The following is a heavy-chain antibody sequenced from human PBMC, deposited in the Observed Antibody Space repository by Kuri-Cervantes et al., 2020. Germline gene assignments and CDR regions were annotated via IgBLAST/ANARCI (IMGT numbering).Heavy chain of an antibody. V-gene: IGHV3-15*01. D-gene: IGHD3-10*01. J-gene: IGHJ4*02. CDR1: GFTFSNAW. Sequence: GESLKISCAASGFTFSNAWMSWVRQAPGKGLEWVGRIKSKTDGGTTDYAAPVKGRFTISRDDSKNTLHPQMNSLKTEDTAVYYCEITMVRGVMWGQGTLVTVSS. CDR3: EITMVRGVM. CDR2: IKSKTDGGTT.